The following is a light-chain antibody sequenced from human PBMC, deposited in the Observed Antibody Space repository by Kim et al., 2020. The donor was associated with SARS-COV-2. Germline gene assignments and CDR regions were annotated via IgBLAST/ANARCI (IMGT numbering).Light chain of an antibody. J-gene: IGKJ4*01. Sequence: DIQLTQSPSSLSASVGDRVTISCQASQDMFTDLNWYQQKPGIAPKLLIYGASILQPGVPSRFSGSGSGRAFTLTITRLQPEDIATYYCQQYHSIPPRTFGGGTKVEIK. V-gene: IGKV1-33*01. CDR2: GAS. CDR3: QQYHSIPPRT. CDR1: QDMFTD.